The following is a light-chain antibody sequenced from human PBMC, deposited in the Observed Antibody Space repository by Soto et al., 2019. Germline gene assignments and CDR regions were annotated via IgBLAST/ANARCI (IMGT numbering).Light chain of an antibody. J-gene: IGKJ4*01. CDR2: DAS. CDR1: QDINNY. CDR3: QQYENLPLT. V-gene: IGKV1-33*01. Sequence: DIPMTQSPSSLSASVGDRVTITCQATQDINNYLNWYQQKPGKAPNLLISDASNLETGVPSRFSGSGSGTDFTFTISSLQPEDVATYFCQQYENLPLTFGGGTKVEIK.